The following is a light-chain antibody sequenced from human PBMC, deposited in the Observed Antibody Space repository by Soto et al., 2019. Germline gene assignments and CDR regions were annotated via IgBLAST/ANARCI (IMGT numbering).Light chain of an antibody. CDR2: EGS. CDR1: SSDVGGYNY. J-gene: IGLJ3*02. V-gene: IGLV2-14*01. Sequence: QSALTQPASVSGAPGQTITISCTGTSSDVGGYNYVYWYQQHPGTAPKLMIYEGSNRPSGVSNRFSGSKSGNTSSLTISGLADEEADDYYCSSDTSRSTVVFGGGTKVTVL. CDR3: SSDTSRSTVV.